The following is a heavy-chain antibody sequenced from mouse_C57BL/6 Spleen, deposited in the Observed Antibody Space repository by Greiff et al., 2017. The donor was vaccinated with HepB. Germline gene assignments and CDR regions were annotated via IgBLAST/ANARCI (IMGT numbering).Heavy chain of an antibody. CDR3: TRRDWDWYFDV. Sequence: EVHLVESGEGLVKPGGSLKLSCAASGFTFSSYAMSWVRQTPEKRLEWVAYISSGGDYIYYADTVKGRSTISRDNATNTLYLQRSSLKSEDTAMYYCTRRDWDWYFDVWGTGTTVTVSS. J-gene: IGHJ1*03. CDR2: ISSGGDYI. V-gene: IGHV5-9-1*02. D-gene: IGHD4-1*01. CDR1: GFTFSSYA.